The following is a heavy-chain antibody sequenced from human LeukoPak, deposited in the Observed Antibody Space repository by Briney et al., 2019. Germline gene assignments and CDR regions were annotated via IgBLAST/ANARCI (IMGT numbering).Heavy chain of an antibody. Sequence: GGSLRLSCAASGFTFSSYGMHWVRQAPGKGLEWVAAIWFDGIKKYYADSVKGRLTISRDNSKNTLYLQMNSLRADDTAVYYCARDLEDSSPFGAFDMWGQGTMVTVSS. V-gene: IGHV3-33*01. J-gene: IGHJ3*02. CDR2: IWFDGIKK. CDR3: ARDLEDSSPFGAFDM. D-gene: IGHD3-22*01. CDR1: GFTFSSYG.